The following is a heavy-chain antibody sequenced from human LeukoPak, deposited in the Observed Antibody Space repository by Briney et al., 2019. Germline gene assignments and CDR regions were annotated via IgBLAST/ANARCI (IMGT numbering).Heavy chain of an antibody. D-gene: IGHD4-17*01. CDR2: IRGNGDTT. V-gene: IGHV3-23*01. CDR1: GFTFSTYA. Sequence: PGGSLRLSCAASGFTFSTYAMSWVRQAPARGLEWLSAIRGNGDTTYSADSVKGRFTISSDNSKHTLYLQMNSLSAEDTAVYYCAKAPTMTAWVVDYWGQGTLVAVSS. CDR3: AKAPTMTAWVVDY. J-gene: IGHJ4*02.